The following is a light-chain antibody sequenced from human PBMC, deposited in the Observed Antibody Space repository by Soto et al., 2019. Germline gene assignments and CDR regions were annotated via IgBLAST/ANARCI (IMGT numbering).Light chain of an antibody. Sequence: DIQMTQSPSSLSASVGDRVTITCQASEDINRYLNWYQQNPGKSPRLLIYDISNLEVGVPSRFSGSGSGTDFTFTITSLQPEDVATYFCQQYGNVPLTFGGGTKVEIK. CDR2: DIS. CDR3: QQYGNVPLT. V-gene: IGKV1-33*01. CDR1: EDINRY. J-gene: IGKJ4*01.